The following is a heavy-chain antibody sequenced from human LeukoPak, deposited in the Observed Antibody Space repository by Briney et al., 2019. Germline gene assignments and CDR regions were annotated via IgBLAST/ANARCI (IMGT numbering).Heavy chain of an antibody. CDR2: ISDSGGDT. D-gene: IGHD1-26*01. CDR1: GFTFSNSA. V-gene: IGHV3-23*01. Sequence: PGGSLRLSCAVSGFTFSNSAMTWVRRAPGKGLEWVAAISDSGGDTIYTDSVKDRFTISRDNSKNTLYLQMNSLRADDTAVYYCAKGGSYGPLDYWGQGTLATVSS. J-gene: IGHJ4*02. CDR3: AKGGSYGPLDY.